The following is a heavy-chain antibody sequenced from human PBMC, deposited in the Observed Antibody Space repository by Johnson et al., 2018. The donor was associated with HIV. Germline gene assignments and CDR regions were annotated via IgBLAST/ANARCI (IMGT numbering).Heavy chain of an antibody. CDR1: GFTFSSYA. CDR2: ISYDGSNK. D-gene: IGHD1-14*01. J-gene: IGHJ3*02. Sequence: QVQLVESGGGVVHPGRSLRLSCAASGFTFSSYAMHWVRQAPGKGLEWVAVISYDGSNKYYADSVKGRFTISRDNSKNTLYLQMNSLRAEDTAVYYCTTEGDAFDIWGQGTMVTVSS. V-gene: IGHV3-30-3*01. CDR3: TTEGDAFDI.